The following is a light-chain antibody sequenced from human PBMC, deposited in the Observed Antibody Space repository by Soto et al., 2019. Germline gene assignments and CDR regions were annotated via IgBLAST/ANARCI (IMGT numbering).Light chain of an antibody. CDR3: QEYFNWPLTCT. CDR1: QSIRTN. Sequence: EIVLTQSPATLSVSAGGTVTLSCRASQSIRTNVAWYQQISGQAPRLLVYGASTRATGVPARFSGSGSGTEFTLTISSLQSEDSAFYSWQEYFNWPLTCTFGPGSKVQIK. V-gene: IGKV3-15*01. CDR2: GAS. J-gene: IGKJ4*01.